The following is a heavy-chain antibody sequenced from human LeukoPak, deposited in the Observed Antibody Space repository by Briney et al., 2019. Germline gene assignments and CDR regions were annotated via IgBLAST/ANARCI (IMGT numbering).Heavy chain of an antibody. D-gene: IGHD6-13*01. Sequence: ASVKVSCKASGYTFTSYGISWVRQAPGQGLEWMGWISAYNGNTNYAQKFQGRVTMTRDTSISTAYMELSRLRSDDTAVYYCVRMGPGSSWYFFDYWGQGTLVTV. V-gene: IGHV1-18*01. J-gene: IGHJ4*02. CDR1: GYTFTSYG. CDR3: VRMGPGSSWYFFDY. CDR2: ISAYNGNT.